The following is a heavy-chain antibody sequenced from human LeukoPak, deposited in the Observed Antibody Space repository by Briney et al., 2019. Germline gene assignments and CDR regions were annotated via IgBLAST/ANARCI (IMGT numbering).Heavy chain of an antibody. V-gene: IGHV3-21*04. Sequence: KPGGSLRLSCAASGFTFSSYWMNWVRQAPGKGLEWVSSISSSSSYIYYADSVKGRFTISRDNSKNTLYLQMNSLRAEDTAVYYCAKAKDIVVVPPNDAFDIWGQGTMVTVSS. CDR2: ISSSSSYI. D-gene: IGHD2-2*01. CDR3: AKAKDIVVVPPNDAFDI. CDR1: GFTFSSYW. J-gene: IGHJ3*02.